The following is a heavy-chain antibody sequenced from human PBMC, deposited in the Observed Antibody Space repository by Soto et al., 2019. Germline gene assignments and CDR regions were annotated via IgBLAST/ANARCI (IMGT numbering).Heavy chain of an antibody. CDR2: IYTSGST. CDR1: GGSISSYY. D-gene: IGHD6-19*01. J-gene: IGHJ4*02. V-gene: IGHV4-4*07. CDR3: ARDLSSSGWTYYFDY. Sequence: QVQLQESGPGLVKPSETLSLTCTVSGGSISSYYWSWIRQPAGKGLEWIGRIYTSGSTNYNPSLKSRATQSVDTSKNQFSLKLSSVTAADTAVYYCARDLSSSGWTYYFDYWGQGTLVTVSS.